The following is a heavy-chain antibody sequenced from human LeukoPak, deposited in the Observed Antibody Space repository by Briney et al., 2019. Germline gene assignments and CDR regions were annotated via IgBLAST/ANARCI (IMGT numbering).Heavy chain of an antibody. D-gene: IGHD5/OR15-5a*01. CDR2: ISYSGTT. J-gene: IGHJ4*02. CDR1: GDSISPYF. CDR3: AIHGQSTVLSHLDS. Sequence: SETLSLTCTVSGDSISPYFWSWIRQPPGKGLEWIGYISYSGTTNYIPSLKSRVTLSVHTPQNHFSLSLTAVTAAATAVYYCAIHGQSTVLSHLDSWGQGTLVTVSS. V-gene: IGHV4-59*08.